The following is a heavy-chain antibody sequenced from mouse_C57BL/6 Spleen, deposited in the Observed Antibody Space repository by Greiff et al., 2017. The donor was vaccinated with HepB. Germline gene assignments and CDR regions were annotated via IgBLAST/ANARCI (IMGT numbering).Heavy chain of an antibody. CDR1: GYTFTSYW. CDR3: ARRTGTFDY. D-gene: IGHD4-1*01. J-gene: IGHJ2*01. CDR2: IDPSDSYT. V-gene: IGHV1-50*01. Sequence: VQLQQPGAELVKPGASVKLSCKASGYTFTSYWMQWVKQRPGQGLEWIGEIDPSDSYTNYNQKFKGKATLTVDTSSSTAYMQLSSLTSEDSAVYYCARRTGTFDYWGQGTTLTVSS.